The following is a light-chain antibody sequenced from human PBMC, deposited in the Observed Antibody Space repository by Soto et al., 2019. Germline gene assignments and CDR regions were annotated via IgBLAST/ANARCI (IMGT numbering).Light chain of an antibody. CDR3: CSYAGGGTWV. J-gene: IGLJ3*02. Sequence: QSALTQPASVSGSPGQSITISCTGTSSDVGTYNLVSWYQQHPGTAPKVMIYDANKRPSGVSYCFSGSKSGNKASLTISGLQAEDEADYYCCSYAGGGTWVFGGGTQLTVL. CDR1: SSDVGTYNL. CDR2: DAN. V-gene: IGLV2-23*01.